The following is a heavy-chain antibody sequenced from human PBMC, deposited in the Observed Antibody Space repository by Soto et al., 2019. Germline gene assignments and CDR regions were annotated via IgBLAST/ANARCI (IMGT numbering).Heavy chain of an antibody. V-gene: IGHV3-43D*04. D-gene: IGHD3-3*01. CDR1: GFTFDDYA. CDR2: ISWDGGST. J-gene: IGHJ5*02. CDR3: ARDRSSGYYLLRGFDP. Sequence: GGSLRLSCAASGFTFDDYAMHWVRQAPGKGLEWVSLISWDGGSTYYADSVKGRFTISRDNSKNSLYLQMNSLRDEDTAVYYCARDRSSGYYLLRGFDPWGQGTLVTVSS.